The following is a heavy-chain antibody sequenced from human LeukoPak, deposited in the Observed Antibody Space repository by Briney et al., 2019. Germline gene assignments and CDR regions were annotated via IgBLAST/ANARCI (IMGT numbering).Heavy chain of an antibody. CDR3: ARDLFARVSYYYYGMDV. CDR2: ISYDGSNK. J-gene: IGHJ6*02. D-gene: IGHD3-3*01. CDR1: GFTFSSYA. Sequence: PGGSLRLSCAASGFTFSSYAMHWVRQAPGKGLEWVAVISYDGSNKYYADSVKGRFTISRDNSKNTLYLQMNSLRAEDTAVYYCARDLFARVSYYYYGMDVWGQGTTVTVSS. V-gene: IGHV3-30-3*01.